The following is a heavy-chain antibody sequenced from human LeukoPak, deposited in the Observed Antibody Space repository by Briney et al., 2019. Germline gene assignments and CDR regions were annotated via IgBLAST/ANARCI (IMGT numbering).Heavy chain of an antibody. V-gene: IGHV3-11*01. CDR3: VRAYRRGYSDDFDY. D-gene: IGHD3-22*01. Sequence: GGSLRLSCAASVFTFSDYYMSWFRQAPGKGLEWLSYIDGSDGGIYYADSVRGRFTISSDNANNSLYLQMNSLRGEDTDLYYCVRAYRRGYSDDFDYWGQGTLVTVSS. J-gene: IGHJ4*02. CDR2: IDGSDGGI. CDR1: VFTFSDYY.